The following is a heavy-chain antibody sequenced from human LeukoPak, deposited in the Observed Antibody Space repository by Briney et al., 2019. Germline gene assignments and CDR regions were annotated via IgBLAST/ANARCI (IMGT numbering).Heavy chain of an antibody. V-gene: IGHV4-34*01. Sequence: SETLSLTCGVSGGSFSGYLWNWVRQSPGKGLEWIGEINHSGTTNYNPSLKGRVTISIDRSRNQFSLNLTSVTAADTAVFYCARGVKQLARFYFYMDVWGKGTTVTVSS. J-gene: IGHJ6*03. CDR2: INHSGTT. CDR1: GGSFSGYL. D-gene: IGHD3-22*01. CDR3: ARGVKQLARFYFYMDV.